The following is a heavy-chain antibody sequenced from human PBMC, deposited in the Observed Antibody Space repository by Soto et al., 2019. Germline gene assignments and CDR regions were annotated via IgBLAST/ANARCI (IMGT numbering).Heavy chain of an antibody. D-gene: IGHD6-19*01. V-gene: IGHV3-7*03. Sequence: WGSLRLSCAVSGFTVSAKWMSWVRQAPGKGLEWLANINEDGSKKFYVDSVKGRFSISKDNAKNSLSLQLGSLRADDTAVYYCAREMHLGSGWGDIDICGRGPMVTVSS. CDR3: AREMHLGSGWGDIDI. CDR1: GFTVSAKW. J-gene: IGHJ3*02. CDR2: INEDGSKK.